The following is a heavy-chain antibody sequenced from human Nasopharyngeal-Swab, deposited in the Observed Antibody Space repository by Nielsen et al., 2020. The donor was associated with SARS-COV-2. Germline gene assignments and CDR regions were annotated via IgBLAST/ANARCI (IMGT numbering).Heavy chain of an antibody. CDR3: ARASDYGDYGGYFDY. J-gene: IGHJ4*02. D-gene: IGHD4-17*01. Sequence: WVRQAPGQGIEWMGGIIPIFGTANYAQKFQGRVTITADKSTSTAYMELSSLRSEDTAVYYCARASDYGDYGGYFDYWGQGTLVTVSS. CDR2: IIPIFGTA. V-gene: IGHV1-69*06.